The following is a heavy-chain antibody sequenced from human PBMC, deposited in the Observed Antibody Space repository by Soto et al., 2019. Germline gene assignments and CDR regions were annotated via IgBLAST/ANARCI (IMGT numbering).Heavy chain of an antibody. CDR1: GYTFTNYF. CDR2: INPRADST. V-gene: IGHV1-46*01. Sequence: ASVKVSCKTSGYTFTNYFIHWVRQAPGQGLEWMGIINPRADSTNYAQKFQGRVTVTRDTSTSTVYMELRSLRSEDTAVYFCAREYGGSRVLDYWGQGTLVTVSS. D-gene: IGHD2-15*01. CDR3: AREYGGSRVLDY. J-gene: IGHJ4*02.